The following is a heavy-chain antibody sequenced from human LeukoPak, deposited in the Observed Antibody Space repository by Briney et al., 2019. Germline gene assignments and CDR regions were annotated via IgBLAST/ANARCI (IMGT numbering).Heavy chain of an antibody. Sequence: GGSLRLSCAVSGFPFSTYSMNWVRQAPGQGLEWLSYIDGGSRSIYYADSVKGRFTISRDNAKNSLYLQMISLRAEDTAVYSCARGQFRLSDYDSSAFDYWGQGTLVTVSS. CDR2: IDGGSRSI. J-gene: IGHJ4*02. CDR3: ARGQFRLSDYDSSAFDY. CDR1: GFPFSTYS. V-gene: IGHV3-48*01. D-gene: IGHD3-22*01.